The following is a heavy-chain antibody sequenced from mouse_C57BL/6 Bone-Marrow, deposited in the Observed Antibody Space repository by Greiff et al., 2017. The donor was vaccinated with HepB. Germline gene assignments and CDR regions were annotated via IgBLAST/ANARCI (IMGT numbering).Heavy chain of an antibody. V-gene: IGHV2-5*01. CDR2: IWRGGST. J-gene: IGHJ2*01. Sequence: QVQLQQSGPGLVQPSQSLSITCTVSGFSLTTYGVHWVRQSPGKGLEWLGVIWRGGSTDYNAAFMSRLSITKDNSKSQVFFKMNSLQADDTAIYYSAKKGFITTVMDYWGQGTTLTVSS. CDR3: AKKGFITTVMDY. CDR1: GFSLTTYG. D-gene: IGHD1-1*01.